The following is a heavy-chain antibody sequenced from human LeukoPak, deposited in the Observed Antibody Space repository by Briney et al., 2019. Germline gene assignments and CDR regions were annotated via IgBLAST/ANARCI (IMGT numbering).Heavy chain of an antibody. CDR3: ARGVTTERYNWFDP. D-gene: IGHD4-11*01. V-gene: IGHV3-30*04. Sequence: GGSLRLSCAASGFSFSSYAMHWVRQAPGKWLEWMAVISYDGGNKYHADSVKGRFTISRDNSKNTLYMEMNSLRAEDTAVYYCARGVTTERYNWFDPWGQGTLVTVSS. CDR1: GFSFSSYA. CDR2: ISYDGGNK. J-gene: IGHJ5*02.